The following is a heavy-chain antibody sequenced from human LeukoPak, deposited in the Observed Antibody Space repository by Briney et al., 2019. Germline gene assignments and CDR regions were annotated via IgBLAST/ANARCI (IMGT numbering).Heavy chain of an antibody. D-gene: IGHD2-15*01. CDR1: GYSFYRYG. CDR2: ISVYNDNR. Sequence: ASVKLSPSASGYSFYRYGLSWVRQAPGQGLEWMAWISVYNDNRRYAQNFQGRVTLTTDKSTSTAYMELRSLKTDDTANYYCVRHWKIECSRFNCFDPWAQGTQVTVSS. CDR3: VRHWKIECSRFNCFDP. V-gene: IGHV1-18*01. J-gene: IGHJ5*02.